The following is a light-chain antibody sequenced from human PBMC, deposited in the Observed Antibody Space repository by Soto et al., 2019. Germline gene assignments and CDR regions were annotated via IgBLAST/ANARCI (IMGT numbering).Light chain of an antibody. CDR1: QSVSNN. V-gene: IGKV3-15*01. Sequence: ILMTQSPATLSVSPGERATRSCRASQSVSNNLAWYQQKRGQAPRLLIYDASTRATGSAARFTGSGSGTEFSLTISGLQSEDFAVYYCQQYNNWPPWTVGQGTKLEIK. J-gene: IGKJ1*01. CDR3: QQYNNWPPWT. CDR2: DAS.